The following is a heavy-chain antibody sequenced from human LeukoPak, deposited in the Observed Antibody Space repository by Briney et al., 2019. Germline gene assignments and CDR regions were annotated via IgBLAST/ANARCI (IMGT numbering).Heavy chain of an antibody. CDR3: AKPNERGYSYGYYDY. D-gene: IGHD5-18*01. Sequence: GRSLRLSCAASGFTFSSYGMHWVRQAPGKGLEWVAVISYDGSNKYYADSVKGRFTISRDNSKNTLYLQMNSLRAEDTAVYYCAKPNERGYSYGYYDYWGQGTLVTVSS. J-gene: IGHJ4*02. CDR2: ISYDGSNK. CDR1: GFTFSSYG. V-gene: IGHV3-30*18.